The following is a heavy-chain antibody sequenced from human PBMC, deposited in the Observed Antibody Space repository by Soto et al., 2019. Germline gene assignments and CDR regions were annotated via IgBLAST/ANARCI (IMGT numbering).Heavy chain of an antibody. Sequence: GGSLRLSCTVSGFAFRHNYLTWIRQAPGKGLEWLSYINTGGSPAYYADSVKGRFTISTDIAKKSLYLQMDGLRADDTGVYYCATGGIYYETWGQGTLVTVSS. CDR3: ATGGIYYET. CDR1: GFAFRHNY. D-gene: IGHD1-26*01. J-gene: IGHJ5*02. V-gene: IGHV3-11*01. CDR2: INTGGSPA.